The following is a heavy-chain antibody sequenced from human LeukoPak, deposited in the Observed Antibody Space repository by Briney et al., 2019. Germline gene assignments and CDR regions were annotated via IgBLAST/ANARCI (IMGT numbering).Heavy chain of an antibody. D-gene: IGHD3-3*01. J-gene: IGHJ4*02. Sequence: GGSLRLSCAASGFTFSSYSMNWVRQAPGKGLEWVSSISSSSSYIYYADSVKGRFTISRDNAKNSLYVRMNSLRAEDTAVYYCARDRRSSDYWGQGTLVTVSS. CDR2: ISSSSSYI. CDR3: ARDRRSSDY. CDR1: GFTFSSYS. V-gene: IGHV3-21*01.